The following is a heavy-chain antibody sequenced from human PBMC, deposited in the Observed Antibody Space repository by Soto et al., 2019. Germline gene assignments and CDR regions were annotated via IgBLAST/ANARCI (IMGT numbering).Heavy chain of an antibody. CDR2: IYHTGTG. V-gene: IGHV4-59*01. Sequence: PSETLSLTCTVSGGYITAYYWSWLRQSPGRGLEWIGYIYHTGTGDYNPSFEGRATISPDNSKNTLYLQMNSLRAEDTAVYYCAKVSYKQSMDRFDYWGQGTLVTVSS. CDR1: GGYITAYY. J-gene: IGHJ4*02. D-gene: IGHD1-20*01. CDR3: AKVSYKQSMDRFDY.